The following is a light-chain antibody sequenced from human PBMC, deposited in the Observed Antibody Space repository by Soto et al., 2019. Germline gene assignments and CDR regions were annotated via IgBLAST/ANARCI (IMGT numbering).Light chain of an antibody. CDR3: QQYNSYSRT. CDR2: KAS. V-gene: IGKV1-5*03. CDR1: QRISTW. Sequence: DIQMTQSPSTLSASVGDRVTITCRASQRISTWLAWYQQKPGKAPKLPIYKASSLESGVPSRFSGSGSGTEFTLTISSLQPDDFATYYCQQYNSYSRTFGQGTKLEMK. J-gene: IGKJ2*01.